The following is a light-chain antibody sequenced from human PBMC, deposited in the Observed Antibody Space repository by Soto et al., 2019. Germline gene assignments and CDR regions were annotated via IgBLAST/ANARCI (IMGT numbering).Light chain of an antibody. CDR1: QSISQY. CDR3: QQYSRSST. V-gene: IGKV1-5*01. CDR2: DAS. J-gene: IGKJ2*01. Sequence: DIQMTQSPSSLSASVGDRVTITCRASQSISQYLAWYQQKPGKAPKLLIYDASTLEGGIPSRFSGSGSGTKFTLPISRLQPADFATYYCQQYSRSSTFGQGTKLGIK.